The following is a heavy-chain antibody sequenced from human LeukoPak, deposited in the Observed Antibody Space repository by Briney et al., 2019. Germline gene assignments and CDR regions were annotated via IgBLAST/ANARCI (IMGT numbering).Heavy chain of an antibody. Sequence: PGGSLRLSCAAPGFTFSSYDMHWVRQATGKGLEWVSAIGTAGDTYYPGSVKGRFTISRENAKNSLYLQMNSLRAGDTAVYYCARGLRYCSSTSCPYYYYGMDVWGQGTTVTVSS. CDR1: GFTFSSYD. D-gene: IGHD2-2*01. V-gene: IGHV3-13*01. J-gene: IGHJ6*02. CDR3: ARGLRYCSSTSCPYYYYGMDV. CDR2: IGTAGDT.